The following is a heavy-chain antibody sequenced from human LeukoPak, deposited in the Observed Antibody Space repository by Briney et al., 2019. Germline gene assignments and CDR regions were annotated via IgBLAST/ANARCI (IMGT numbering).Heavy chain of an antibody. D-gene: IGHD6-13*01. J-gene: IGHJ4*02. CDR2: IYYRGSS. CDR3: ARAGGSWYHPFDY. CDR1: GGSISTYY. V-gene: IGHV4-59*01. Sequence: SETLSLTCTVSGGSISTYYWSWIRQPPGKGLEWIGYIYYRGSSNYNPSLKSRVTISVDTSKNQFSLKLSSVTAADTAVYYCARAGGSWYHPFDYWGQGILVTVSS.